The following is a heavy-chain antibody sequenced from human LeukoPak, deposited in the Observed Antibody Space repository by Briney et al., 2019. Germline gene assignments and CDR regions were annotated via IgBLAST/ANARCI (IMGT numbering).Heavy chain of an antibody. V-gene: IGHV1-69*05. D-gene: IGHD6-13*01. CDR3: ARDVLRAQLDAFDI. CDR2: ITPIFGTA. J-gene: IGHJ3*02. Sequence: ASVKVSCKASGGTFSSYAISWVRQAPGQGLEWMGGITPIFGTANYAQKFQGRVTITRDTSASTAYMELSSLRSEDTAVYYCARDVLRAQLDAFDIWGQGTMVTVSS. CDR1: GGTFSSYA.